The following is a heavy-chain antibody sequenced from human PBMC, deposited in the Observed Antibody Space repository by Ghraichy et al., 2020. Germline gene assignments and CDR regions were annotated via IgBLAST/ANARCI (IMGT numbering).Heavy chain of an antibody. Sequence: SETLSLTCTVSGGSISSSPYYWGWIRQPPGKGLECIGYIYYSGGTYYSPSLKTRVTMSVDMSKNQFSLMLTSVTAADTAVYYCARIGGLAVAGTDNWFAPWGQGSLVTVPS. CDR1: GGSISSSPYY. CDR3: ARIGGLAVAGTDNWFAP. CDR2: IYYSGGT. D-gene: IGHD6-19*01. V-gene: IGHV4-39*01. J-gene: IGHJ5*02.